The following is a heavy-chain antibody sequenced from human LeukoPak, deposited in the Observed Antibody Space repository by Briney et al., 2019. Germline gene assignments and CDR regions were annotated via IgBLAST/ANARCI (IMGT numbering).Heavy chain of an antibody. CDR1: GYTFTSYD. Sequence: ASVKVSCKASGYTFTSYDINWVRQATGRGLEWMGSMTPNSGNTAYAQKFQGRVTMTRTTSISTAYMELSSLRSEDTAVYYCARGASRSFDYWGQGTLATVSS. CDR3: ARGASRSFDY. V-gene: IGHV1-8*01. J-gene: IGHJ4*02. CDR2: MTPNSGNT.